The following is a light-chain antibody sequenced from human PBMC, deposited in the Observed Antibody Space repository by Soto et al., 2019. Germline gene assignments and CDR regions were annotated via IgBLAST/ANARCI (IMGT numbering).Light chain of an antibody. CDR1: QSVSIR. CDR2: GAT. CDR3: QKYGSSPWT. V-gene: IGKV3-20*01. Sequence: VLTQSPGTLSLSPGDSATLSCRASQSVSIRLAWYQHKSGQAPRVVIFGATSRPSSIPDRFSGSGSGTDLNLTISRLEPEDFAVYYCQKYGSSPWTCGQGTKVDIK. J-gene: IGKJ1*01.